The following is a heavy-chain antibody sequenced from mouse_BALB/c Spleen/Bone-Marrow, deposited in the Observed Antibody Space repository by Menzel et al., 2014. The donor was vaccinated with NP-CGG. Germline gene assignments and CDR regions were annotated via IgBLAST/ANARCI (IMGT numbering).Heavy chain of an antibody. CDR3: TRSEPFAY. J-gene: IGHJ3*01. V-gene: IGHV1S81*02. CDR2: INPSNGGT. CDR1: GYTFTSYY. Sequence: VQLQQSGAELVKPGASVKLSCKASGYTFTSYYVYWVKPRPGQGLEWIGGINPSNGGTNFNEKFKSKATLTVDKSSSTAYMQLSSLTSEDSAVYYCTRSEPFAYWGQGTLVTVSA.